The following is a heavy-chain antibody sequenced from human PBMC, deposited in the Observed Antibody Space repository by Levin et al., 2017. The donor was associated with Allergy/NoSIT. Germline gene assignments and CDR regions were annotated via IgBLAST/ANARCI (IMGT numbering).Heavy chain of an antibody. CDR3: ARGGVREVMITGALGY. D-gene: IGHD3-10*01. CDR1: GFTVNSNY. Sequence: PGGSLRLSCAASGFTVNSNYMSWVRQAPGKGLEWVSVIYSGGSTYYTDSVKGRFTISRDNSKNTLYLQMNSLRVEDTAVYYWARGGVREVMITGALGYWGQGTLVTVSS. V-gene: IGHV3-66*01. J-gene: IGHJ4*02. CDR2: IYSGGST.